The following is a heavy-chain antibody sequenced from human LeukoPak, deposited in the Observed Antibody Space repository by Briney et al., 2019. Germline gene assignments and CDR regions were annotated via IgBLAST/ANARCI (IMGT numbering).Heavy chain of an antibody. CDR1: GYTFTGYY. D-gene: IGHD2/OR15-2a*01. CDR3: ARDPQDDNTFFDY. J-gene: IGHJ4*02. CDR2: INPNSGAT. V-gene: IGHV1-2*02. Sequence: EASVKVSCKASGYTFTGYYIHWVRQAPGQGLEWMGWINPNSGATNYPQKFQGRVTMTRHTSISTTYMELSRLTSDDTAVYYCARDPQDDNTFFDYWGQGTLVTVSS.